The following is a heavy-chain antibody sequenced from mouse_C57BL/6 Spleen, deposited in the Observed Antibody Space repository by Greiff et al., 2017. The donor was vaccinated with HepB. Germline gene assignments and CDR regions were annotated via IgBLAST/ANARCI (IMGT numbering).Heavy chain of an antibody. J-gene: IGHJ4*01. CDR1: GYTFTSYW. CDR3: ARVYGSSYEAMDY. Sequence: QVQLQQPGAELVKPGASVKLSCKASGYTFTSYWMQWVKQRPGQGLEWIGEIDPSDSYTNYNQKFKGKATLTVDTSSSTAYMQLSSLTSEDSAVYYCARVYGSSYEAMDYWGQGTSVTVSS. V-gene: IGHV1-50*01. D-gene: IGHD1-1*01. CDR2: IDPSDSYT.